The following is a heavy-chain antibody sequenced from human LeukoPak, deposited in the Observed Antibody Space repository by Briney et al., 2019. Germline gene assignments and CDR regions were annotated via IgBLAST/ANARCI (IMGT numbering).Heavy chain of an antibody. CDR1: GFTFSDYY. J-gene: IGHJ4*02. Sequence: GGSLRLSCAASGFTFSDYYMSWIRQAPGKGLEWVSYISSSSSYTNYADSVKGRFTISRDNAKNSLYLQMNSRRAEDTAVYYCARMIGTDYGDYFDYWGQGTLVTVSS. D-gene: IGHD4-17*01. V-gene: IGHV3-11*06. CDR2: ISSSSSYT. CDR3: ARMIGTDYGDYFDY.